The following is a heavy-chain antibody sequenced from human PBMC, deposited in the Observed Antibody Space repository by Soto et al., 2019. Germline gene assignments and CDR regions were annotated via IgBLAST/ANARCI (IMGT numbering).Heavy chain of an antibody. J-gene: IGHJ3*02. CDR2: FVPADGET. Sequence: ASVKVFCKVSGYNLTELSMHGARQAPIKSLEWMGGFVPADGETIYAQKFQRGVTTTEDTTTATTYMELSSLTSEETTVTFCSTGWRSGGSYYHDAFDIGGQGTMVTVSS. D-gene: IGHD1-26*01. CDR1: GYNLTELS. CDR3: STGWRSGGSYYHDAFDI. V-gene: IGHV1-24*01.